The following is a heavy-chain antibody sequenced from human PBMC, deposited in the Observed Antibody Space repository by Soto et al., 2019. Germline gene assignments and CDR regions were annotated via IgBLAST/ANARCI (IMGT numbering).Heavy chain of an antibody. J-gene: IGHJ2*01. CDR1: GFTVSSNY. Sequence: EVQLVESGGGLIQPGGSLRLSCAASGFTVSSNYMSWVRQAPGKGLEWVSVIYSGGSTYYADSVKGRFTISRDNSKNALYHQMNSLRAEDTAVYDCARDTSIAAAVDWYFDLWGRGTLVTVSS. CDR3: ARDTSIAAAVDWYFDL. V-gene: IGHV3-53*01. D-gene: IGHD6-13*01. CDR2: IYSGGST.